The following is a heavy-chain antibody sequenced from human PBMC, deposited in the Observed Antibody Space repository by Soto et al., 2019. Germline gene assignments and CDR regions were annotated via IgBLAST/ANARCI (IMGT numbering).Heavy chain of an antibody. D-gene: IGHD1-1*01. Sequence: PSETLSLTCTVSGASIRGFHWSWIRKSAGKGLEWIGRIYATGTTDYNPPLKSRVMMSVDTSKKQFSLKLRTVTAADTAVYYCVRDGTKNLRDCFVPWGKGISVTVTS. CDR3: VRDGTKNLRDCFVP. V-gene: IGHV4-4*07. CDR2: IYATGTT. CDR1: GASIRGFH. J-gene: IGHJ5*02.